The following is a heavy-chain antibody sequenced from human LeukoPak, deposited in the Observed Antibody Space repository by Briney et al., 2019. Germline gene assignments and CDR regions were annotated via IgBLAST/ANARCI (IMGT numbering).Heavy chain of an antibody. CDR2: IYSGGST. V-gene: IGHV3-53*01. CDR3: AKDHGDYSFDY. J-gene: IGHJ4*02. Sequence: GGSLRLSCAASGFTVSSNYMSWVRQAPGKGLEWVSVIYSGGSTYYADSVKGRFTISRDNSKNTLYLQMNSLRAEDTAVYYCAKDHGDYSFDYWGQGTLVTVSS. D-gene: IGHD4-17*01. CDR1: GFTVSSNY.